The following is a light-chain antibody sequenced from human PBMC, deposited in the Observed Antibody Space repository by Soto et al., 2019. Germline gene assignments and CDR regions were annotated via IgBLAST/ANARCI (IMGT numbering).Light chain of an antibody. CDR1: NIRSKS. CDR2: YDT. V-gene: IGLV3-21*04. Sequence: SYELTQSPSVSVAPGKTARITCGGNNIRSKSVHWYQQKPGQAPVVVVYYDTGRPSGIPERFSGSNSANTATLTISSVEAGDEADYYCQVWDGSNDHVVFGGGTQLTVL. J-gene: IGLJ3*02. CDR3: QVWDGSNDHVV.